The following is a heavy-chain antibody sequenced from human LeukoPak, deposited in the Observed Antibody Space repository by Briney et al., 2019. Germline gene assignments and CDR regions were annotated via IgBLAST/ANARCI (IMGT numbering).Heavy chain of an antibody. CDR3: ARRRDGYSTLDY. Sequence: GRSLRLSCAASGFTFSSYAMHWVRQAPGKGLEWVAVISYDGSNKYYADSVKGRFTISRDNSKNTQYLQMNSLRAEDTAVYYCARRRDGYSTLDYWGQGTLVTVSS. V-gene: IGHV3-30-3*01. CDR2: ISYDGSNK. J-gene: IGHJ4*02. D-gene: IGHD5-24*01. CDR1: GFTFSSYA.